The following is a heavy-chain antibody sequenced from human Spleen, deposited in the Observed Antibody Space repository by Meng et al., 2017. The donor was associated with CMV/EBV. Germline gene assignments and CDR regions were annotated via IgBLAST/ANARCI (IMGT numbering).Heavy chain of an antibody. CDR3: ARGSPATRYFDL. D-gene: IGHD1-1*01. Sequence: GESLKISCAASGFIFSDRYMDWLRQAPGKGLERVARSRNKASSYTTEYAASVKGRFTISRDESENSLYLQMNSLQAEDTAVYYCARGSPATRYFDLWGRGTLVTVSS. CDR1: GFIFSDRY. CDR2: SRNKASSYTT. V-gene: IGHV3-72*01. J-gene: IGHJ2*01.